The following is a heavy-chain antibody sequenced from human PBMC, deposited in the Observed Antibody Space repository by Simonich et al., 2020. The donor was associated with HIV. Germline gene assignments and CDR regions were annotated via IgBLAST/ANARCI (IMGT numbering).Heavy chain of an antibody. D-gene: IGHD2-2*01. CDR2: INQSEST. V-gene: IGHV4-34*01. CDR3: ARGFYQRMYYFDY. Sequence: QAQLQQCGAGLLKPSETLSLTCAVYGGSLSGYDWSWIRQPPGMGLEGIGEINQSESTNYNPALKSRVTISVDTSKNQFSLKLSSVTAADTAVYYCARGFYQRMYYFDYWGQGTLVTVSS. CDR1: GGSLSGYD. J-gene: IGHJ4*02.